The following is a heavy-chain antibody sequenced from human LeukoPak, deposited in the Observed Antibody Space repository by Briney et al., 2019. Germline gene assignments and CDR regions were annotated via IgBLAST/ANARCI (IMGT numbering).Heavy chain of an antibody. CDR3: ASYCSGGSCYPNDAFDI. D-gene: IGHD2-15*01. J-gene: IGHJ3*02. V-gene: IGHV4-30-2*01. Sequence: PSQTLSLTCAVSGGSISSGGYSWSWIRQPPGKGLEWIGYIYHSGSTYYNPSLKSRVTISVDRSKNQFSLKLSSVTAADTAAYYCASYCSGGSCYPNDAFDIWGQGTMVTVSS. CDR1: GGSISSGGYS. CDR2: IYHSGST.